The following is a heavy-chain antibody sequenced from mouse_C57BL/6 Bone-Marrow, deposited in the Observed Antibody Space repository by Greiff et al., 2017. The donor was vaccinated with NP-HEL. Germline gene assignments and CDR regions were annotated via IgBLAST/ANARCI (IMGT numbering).Heavy chain of an antibody. V-gene: IGHV1-66*01. J-gene: IGHJ1*03. CDR2: IYPGSGNT. CDR3: ARKEGHWYFDV. D-gene: IGHD3-3*01. Sequence: QVQLQQSGPELVKPGASVKISCKASGYSFTSYYIHWVKQRPGQGLEWIGWIYPGSGNTKYNEKFKGKATLTADTSSSTAYMQLSSLTSEDSAVYYCARKEGHWYFDVWGTGTTVTVSS. CDR1: GYSFTSYY.